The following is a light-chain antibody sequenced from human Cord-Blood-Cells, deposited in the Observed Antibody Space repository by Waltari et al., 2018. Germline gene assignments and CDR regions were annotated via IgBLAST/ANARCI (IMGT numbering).Light chain of an antibody. CDR3: QSYDSSNHWV. V-gene: IGLV6-57*01. CDR1: SVSIASNY. J-gene: IGLJ3*02. Sequence: NFMLTQPHSVSHSPGKTVTISCTRSSVSIASNYVQWYQQRPGSSPTTVIYEDNQRPSGVPDRFSGSIDSSSNAASLTISGLKTEDEAYYYCQSYDSSNHWVFGGGTKLTVL. CDR2: EDN.